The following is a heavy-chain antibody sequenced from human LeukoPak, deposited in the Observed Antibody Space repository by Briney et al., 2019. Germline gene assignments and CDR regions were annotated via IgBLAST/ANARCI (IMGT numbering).Heavy chain of an antibody. Sequence: ASVKVSFNASAYTFTIYGNSWVRQAPAQGLEGMGWISAYNGNRNYAQKLQGRVTMTTDTSTSTAYMKLRSLRSDDTAVYYCASSPLLYGSGSYLFDRWGQGTLVTVSS. CDR1: AYTFTIYG. V-gene: IGHV1-18*01. CDR3: ASSPLLYGSGSYLFDR. CDR2: ISAYNGNR. D-gene: IGHD3-10*01. J-gene: IGHJ5*02.